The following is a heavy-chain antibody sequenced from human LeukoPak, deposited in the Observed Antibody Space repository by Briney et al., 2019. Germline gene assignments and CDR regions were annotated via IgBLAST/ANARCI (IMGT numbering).Heavy chain of an antibody. CDR3: ARSVHNWNDYFDY. J-gene: IGHJ4*02. CDR2: IYYSGST. Sequence: SETLSLTCTVSGGSISSYYWSWIRQPPGKGLEWIGYIYYSGSTNYNPSLKSRVTISVDTSKNQFSLKLSSVTAADTAVYYCARSVHNWNDYFDYWGQGTLVTVSS. CDR1: GGSISSYY. V-gene: IGHV4-59*01. D-gene: IGHD1-20*01.